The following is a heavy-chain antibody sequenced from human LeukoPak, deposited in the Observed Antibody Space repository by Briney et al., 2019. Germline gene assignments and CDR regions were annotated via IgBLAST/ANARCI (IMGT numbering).Heavy chain of an antibody. Sequence: VASVTVSFKASGYTFTGYYMHWVRQAPGQGLEWMGWINPNSGGTNYAQKFQGRVTMTRDTSISTAYMELSRLRSDDTAVYYCARRIVGATYDYWGQGTLVTVSS. V-gene: IGHV1-2*02. J-gene: IGHJ4*02. CDR1: GYTFTGYY. CDR3: ARRIVGATYDY. CDR2: INPNSGGT. D-gene: IGHD1-26*01.